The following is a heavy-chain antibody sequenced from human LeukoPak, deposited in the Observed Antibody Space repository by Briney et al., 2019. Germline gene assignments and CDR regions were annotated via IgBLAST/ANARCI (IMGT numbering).Heavy chain of an antibody. CDR2: IHYSGNT. D-gene: IGHD1-26*01. CDR3: ARDGGEVGANTWFDP. J-gene: IGHJ5*02. CDR1: GGSFSRYL. Sequence: SDTLSLTCTVSGGSFSRYLWSWLRKPPGKGLEWIGYIHYSGNTNYNPSLKSRVTISVDTSKNQFSLKLSSVTAADTAVHYCARDGGEVGANTWFDPWGQGTLVTVSS. V-gene: IGHV4-59*01.